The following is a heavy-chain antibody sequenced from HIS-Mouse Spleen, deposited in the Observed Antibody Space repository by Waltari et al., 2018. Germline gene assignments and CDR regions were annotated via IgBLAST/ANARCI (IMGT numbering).Heavy chain of an antibody. Sequence: QVQLVQSGAEVKKPGASVKVSCKASGYTFTGYYMHWVRQAPGQGLEWMGLVNPNSGGTNYAKKFQGRVTMTRDTSISTAYMELSRLRSDDTAVYYCAQSPDTRFDYWGQGTLVTVSS. J-gene: IGHJ4*02. CDR2: VNPNSGGT. D-gene: IGHD2-2*01. CDR3: AQSPDTRFDY. CDR1: GYTFTGYY. V-gene: IGHV1-2*02.